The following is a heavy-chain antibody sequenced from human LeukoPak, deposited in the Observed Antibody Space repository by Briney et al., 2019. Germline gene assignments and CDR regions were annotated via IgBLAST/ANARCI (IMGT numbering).Heavy chain of an antibody. CDR3: ARVYYDSSGYYYAGGFDY. V-gene: IGHV1-46*01. CDR2: INPSDDST. Sequence: ASVKVSCKSSGYTFTTCYMHWVRQAPGQGLEWMGIINPSDDSTTYAQKFQGRVTMTRDTSASTVYMELSSLRSEDTAVYYCARVYYDSSGYYYAGGFDYWGQGTLVTVSS. CDR1: GYTFTTCY. J-gene: IGHJ4*02. D-gene: IGHD3-22*01.